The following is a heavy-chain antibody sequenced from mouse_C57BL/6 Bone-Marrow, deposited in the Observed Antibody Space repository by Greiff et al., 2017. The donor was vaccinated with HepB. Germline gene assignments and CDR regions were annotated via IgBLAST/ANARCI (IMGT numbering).Heavy chain of an antibody. CDR3: ARGGGSSRDYAMDY. CDR1: GYTFTSYW. CDR2: IDPSDSYT. J-gene: IGHJ4*01. Sequence: QEQLQQPGAELVMPGASVKLSCKASGYTFTSYWMHWVKQRPGQGLEWIGEIDPSDSYTNYNQKFKGKSTLTVDKSSSTAYMQLSSLTSEDSAVYYCARGGGSSRDYAMDYWGQGTSVTVSS. D-gene: IGHD1-1*01. V-gene: IGHV1-69*01.